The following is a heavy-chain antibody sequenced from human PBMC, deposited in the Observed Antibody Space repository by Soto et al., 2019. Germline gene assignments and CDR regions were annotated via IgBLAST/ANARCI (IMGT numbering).Heavy chain of an antibody. CDR1: GYTFPDYY. Sequence: ASVKVSCKASGYTFPDYYFHWVRQAPGQGLEWMAWINPKSGDTNYAQKFQGRVTMTRDTSISTAYMDLSSLRSDDTAVYYCATSSGSYSYYGMDVWGQGTTVTVS. J-gene: IGHJ6*02. CDR2: INPKSGDT. D-gene: IGHD1-26*01. V-gene: IGHV1-2*02. CDR3: ATSSGSYSYYGMDV.